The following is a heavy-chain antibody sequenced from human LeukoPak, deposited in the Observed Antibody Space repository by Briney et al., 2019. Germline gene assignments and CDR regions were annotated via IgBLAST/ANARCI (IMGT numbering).Heavy chain of an antibody. Sequence: GASVKVSCKASGGTFSSYAISWVRQAPGQGLEWMGGIIPIFGTANYAQKFQGRVTITADKSTSTAYMELSSLRSEDTAVYYCARPAAAGSRHFDYWGQGTLVTVSS. J-gene: IGHJ4*02. D-gene: IGHD6-13*01. V-gene: IGHV1-69*06. CDR1: GGTFSSYA. CDR2: IIPIFGTA. CDR3: ARPAAAGSRHFDY.